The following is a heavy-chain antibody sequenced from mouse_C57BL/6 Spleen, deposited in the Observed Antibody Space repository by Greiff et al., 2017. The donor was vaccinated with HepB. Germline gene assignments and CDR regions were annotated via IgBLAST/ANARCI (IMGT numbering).Heavy chain of an antibody. CDR2: IYPGSGST. D-gene: IGHD1-1*01. CDR1: GYTFTSYW. J-gene: IGHJ2*01. Sequence: VQLQQSGAELVKPGASVKMSCKASGYTFTSYWITWVKQRPGQGLEWIGDIYPGSGSTNYNEKFKSKATLTVDTSSSTAYMQLSSLTSEDSAVYYCARDYYGRGGYFDYWGQGTTLTVSS. CDR3: ARDYYGRGGYFDY. V-gene: IGHV1-55*01.